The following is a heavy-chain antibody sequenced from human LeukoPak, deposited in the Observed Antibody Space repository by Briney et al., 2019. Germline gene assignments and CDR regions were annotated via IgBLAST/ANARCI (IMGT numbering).Heavy chain of an antibody. D-gene: IGHD5-12*01. CDR3: ARDGDDGYWDIVATISQRSYFDY. J-gene: IGHJ4*02. Sequence: ASVKVSCKASGYTFTGYYMHWVRQAPGQGLEWMGWINPNSGGTNYAQKFQGRVTMTRDTSISTAYMELSRLRSDDTAVYYCARDGDDGYWDIVATISQRSYFDYWGQGTLVTVSS. CDR1: GYTFTGYY. CDR2: INPNSGGT. V-gene: IGHV1-2*02.